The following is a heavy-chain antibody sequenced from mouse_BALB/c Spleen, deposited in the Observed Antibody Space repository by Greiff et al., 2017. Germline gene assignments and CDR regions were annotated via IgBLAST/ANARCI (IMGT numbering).Heavy chain of an antibody. Sequence: QVQLQQSGAELVRPGSSVKISCKASGYAFSSYWMNWVKQRPGQGLEWIGQIYPGDGDTNYNGKFKGKATLTADKSSSTAYMQLSSLTSEDSAVYFCARGLLPGGFAYWGQGTLVTVSA. CDR1: GYAFSSYW. CDR2: IYPGDGDT. D-gene: IGHD2-3*01. J-gene: IGHJ3*01. CDR3: ARGLLPGGFAY. V-gene: IGHV1-80*01.